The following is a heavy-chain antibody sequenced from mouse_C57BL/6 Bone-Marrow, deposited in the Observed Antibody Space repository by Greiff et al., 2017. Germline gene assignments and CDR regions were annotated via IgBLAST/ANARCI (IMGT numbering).Heavy chain of an antibody. Sequence: EVKLQQSGAELVRPGASVKLSCTASGFNIKDDYMHWVKQRPEQGLEWIGWIDPENGATEYASKFQGKATITADTSSNTAYLQLSSLTSEDTAVYYCTTRVYYYGSSPAWFAYWGQGTLVTVSA. CDR1: GFNIKDDY. CDR3: TTRVYYYGSSPAWFAY. J-gene: IGHJ3*01. V-gene: IGHV14-4*01. CDR2: IDPENGAT. D-gene: IGHD1-1*01.